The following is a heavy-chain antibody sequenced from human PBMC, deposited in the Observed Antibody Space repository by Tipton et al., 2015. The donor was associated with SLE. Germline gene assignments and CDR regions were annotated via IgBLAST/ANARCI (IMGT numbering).Heavy chain of an antibody. V-gene: IGHV4-59*01. D-gene: IGHD6-13*01. Sequence: LRLSCTVSGASMASYYWSWIRQPPGQGLEWIGYISYSGSTDYNPSLKSRATISADKSKNQFSLKINSMTAADTAVYFCVRSRDSSSLSLMIEYWGQGTLVIVSS. CDR2: ISYSGST. CDR3: VRSRDSSSLSLMIEY. CDR1: GASMASYY. J-gene: IGHJ4*02.